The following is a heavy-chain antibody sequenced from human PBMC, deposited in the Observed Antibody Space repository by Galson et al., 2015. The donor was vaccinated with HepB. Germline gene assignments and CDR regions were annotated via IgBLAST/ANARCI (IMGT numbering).Heavy chain of an antibody. D-gene: IGHD2-2*01. Sequence: SVTVSCKASGSTFTSYYMHWVRQAPGQGLEWMGIINPSGGSTSYAQKFQGRVTMTRDTSTSTVYMELSSLRSEDTAVYYCARNIVVVPAAIAHYYYYGMDVWGQGTTVTVSS. CDR2: INPSGGST. CDR3: ARNIVVVPAAIAHYYYYGMDV. CDR1: GSTFTSYY. V-gene: IGHV1-46*01. J-gene: IGHJ6*02.